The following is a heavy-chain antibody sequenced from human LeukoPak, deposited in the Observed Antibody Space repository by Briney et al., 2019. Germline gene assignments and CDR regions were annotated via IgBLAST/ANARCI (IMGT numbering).Heavy chain of an antibody. Sequence: GGSLRLSCAVSGFTFRNYWMAWVRQAPGKGLEWVANIKQDGRDKYYVDPVKGRFTISKDNAKNSLYLQMNSLRPEDTAVYYCARVTAVAGFDCWGQGTLVTVSS. CDR2: IKQDGRDK. CDR3: ARVTAVAGFDC. CDR1: GFTFRNYW. D-gene: IGHD6-19*01. J-gene: IGHJ4*02. V-gene: IGHV3-7*03.